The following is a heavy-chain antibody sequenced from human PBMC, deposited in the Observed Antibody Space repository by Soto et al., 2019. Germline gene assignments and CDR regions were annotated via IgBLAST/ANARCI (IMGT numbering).Heavy chain of an antibody. CDR2: IYYSGST. J-gene: IGHJ4*02. CDR1: GGSISSSSYY. CDR3: ARTSTGGLCSGGSCYSAVFDY. D-gene: IGHD2-15*01. Sequence: SETLSLTCTVSGGSISSSSYYWGWIRQPPGKGLEWIGSIYYSGSTYYNPSLKSRVTISVDTSKNQFSLKLSSVTAADTAVYYCARTSTGGLCSGGSCYSAVFDYWGQGTLVTVSS. V-gene: IGHV4-39*01.